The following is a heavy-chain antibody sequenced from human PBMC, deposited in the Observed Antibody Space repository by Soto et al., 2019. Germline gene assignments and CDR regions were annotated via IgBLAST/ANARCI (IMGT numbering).Heavy chain of an antibody. D-gene: IGHD3-22*01. Sequence: QVQLVESGGGVVQPGRSLRLSCAASGFTFSSYAMHWVRQAPGKGLEWVAVISYDGSNKYYADSVKGRFTISRDNSKNTLYLQMNSLRAEDTAVYYCARGDSSGYPSTFDYWGQGTLVTVSS. J-gene: IGHJ4*02. V-gene: IGHV3-30-3*01. CDR2: ISYDGSNK. CDR1: GFTFSSYA. CDR3: ARGDSSGYPSTFDY.